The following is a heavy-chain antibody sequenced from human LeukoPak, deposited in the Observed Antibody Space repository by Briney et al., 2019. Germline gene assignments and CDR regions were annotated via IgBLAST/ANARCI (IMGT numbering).Heavy chain of an antibody. Sequence: GASVKASCKASGYTFTSYGISWVRQAPGQGLEWMGWISAYNGNTNYAQKLQGRVTMTTDTSTSTAYMELRSLRSDDTAVYYCARDPLGYCSSTSCYGPPGYWGQGTLVTVSS. D-gene: IGHD2-2*01. CDR1: GYTFTSYG. J-gene: IGHJ4*02. CDR3: ARDPLGYCSSTSCYGPPGY. CDR2: ISAYNGNT. V-gene: IGHV1-18*04.